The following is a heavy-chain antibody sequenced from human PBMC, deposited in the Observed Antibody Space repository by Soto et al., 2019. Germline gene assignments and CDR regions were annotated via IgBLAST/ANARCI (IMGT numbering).Heavy chain of an antibody. CDR1: GFTFSSYS. J-gene: IGHJ4*02. Sequence: GGSLRLSCAASGFTFSSYSMNWVRQAPGKGLEWVSSISSSSSYIYYADSVKGRFTISRDNAKNSLYLQMNSLRAEDTAVYSCARGGPTVVTYFDYWGQGTLVTVSS. CDR2: ISSSSSYI. D-gene: IGHD4-17*01. V-gene: IGHV3-21*01. CDR3: ARGGPTVVTYFDY.